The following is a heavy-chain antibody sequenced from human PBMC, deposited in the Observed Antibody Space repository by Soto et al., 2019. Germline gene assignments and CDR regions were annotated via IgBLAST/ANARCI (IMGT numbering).Heavy chain of an antibody. Sequence: QVQLVQSGAEVKKPGSSVKVSCKASGGTFSSYTISWVRQAPGQGLEWMGRIIPILGIANYAQKVQGRVPITADKSTSTAYMELSSLRSEDTAVYYCARGLIAAAGRDYWGQGTLVTVSS. CDR1: GGTFSSYT. D-gene: IGHD6-13*01. V-gene: IGHV1-69*02. CDR3: ARGLIAAAGRDY. CDR2: IIPILGIA. J-gene: IGHJ4*02.